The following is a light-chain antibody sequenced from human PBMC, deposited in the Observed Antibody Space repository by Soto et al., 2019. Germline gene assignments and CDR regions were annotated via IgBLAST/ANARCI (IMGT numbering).Light chain of an antibody. CDR3: QQSYSLPLT. CDR2: TTS. Sequence: DIQMTQSPSSLSASVGDRVTITCRASQTIVSYLNWYQQKPGNTPKLLIYTTSSLQSGVPSRFSGSGSETDFTLTIEGLQPEDFATYYCQQSYSLPLTFGGGTKVEIK. CDR1: QTIVSY. V-gene: IGKV1-39*01. J-gene: IGKJ4*01.